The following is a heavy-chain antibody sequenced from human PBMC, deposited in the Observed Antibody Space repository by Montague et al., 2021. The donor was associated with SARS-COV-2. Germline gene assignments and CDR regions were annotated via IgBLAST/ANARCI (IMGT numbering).Heavy chain of an antibody. D-gene: IGHD3-10*01. J-gene: IGHJ4*02. CDR2: ITGTNNGI. CDR3: ARNLFYGSGGYFDF. Sequence: SLRLSCAGSGFTFSDFYINWVRQAPGKGLKWLSFITGTNNGIRYSDSVKGRFTVSRDNAHSSVYLHLDSPTAEDTAVYYCARNLFYGSGGYFDFWGQGTLVAVSS. CDR1: GFTFSDFY. V-gene: IGHV3-11*03.